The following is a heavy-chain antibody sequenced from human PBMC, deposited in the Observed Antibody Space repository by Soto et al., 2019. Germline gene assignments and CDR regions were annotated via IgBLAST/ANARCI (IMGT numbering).Heavy chain of an antibody. CDR1: GFIFSRSA. D-gene: IGHD6-19*01. Sequence: PGGSLRLSCAASGFIFSRSAMNWVRQAPGKGLEWVSSISSSSSYTYYADSVKGRFTISRDNAKNSLYLQMNSLRAEDTAVYYCARINSGWGPLSPYPFVYWGQGALVTVSS. CDR3: ARINSGWGPLSPYPFVY. V-gene: IGHV3-21*01. J-gene: IGHJ4*02. CDR2: ISSSSSYT.